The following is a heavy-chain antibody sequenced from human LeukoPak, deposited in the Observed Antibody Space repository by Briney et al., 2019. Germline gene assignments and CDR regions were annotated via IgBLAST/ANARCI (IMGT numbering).Heavy chain of an antibody. Sequence: PGGSLRLSCAASGFTFSDYHMSWIRQAPGKGLEWVSCISSSGSTIYYADSVKGRFTISRDNAKNSLYLQMNSLRAEDTAVYYCAREYYYDSSGYHPHFDYWGQGTLVTVSS. CDR1: GFTFSDYH. CDR3: AREYYYDSSGYHPHFDY. V-gene: IGHV3-11*01. J-gene: IGHJ4*02. CDR2: ISSSGSTI. D-gene: IGHD3-22*01.